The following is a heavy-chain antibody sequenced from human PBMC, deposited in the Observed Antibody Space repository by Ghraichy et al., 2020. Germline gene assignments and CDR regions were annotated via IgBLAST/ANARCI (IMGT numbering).Heavy chain of an antibody. J-gene: IGHJ4*02. CDR3: AKERGTYSWFGFDY. CDR1: GFAFGDFG. Sequence: GGSLRLSCAASGFAFGDFGLHWVRQTPGAGLVWLTSISYDGRTKRYAESIQGRFTFSRDNSKNTLYLQMNSLRDDDTAVYCCAKERGTYSWFGFDYWGQGTLVTVSS. CDR2: ISYDGRTK. D-gene: IGHD1-26*01. V-gene: IGHV3-30*18.